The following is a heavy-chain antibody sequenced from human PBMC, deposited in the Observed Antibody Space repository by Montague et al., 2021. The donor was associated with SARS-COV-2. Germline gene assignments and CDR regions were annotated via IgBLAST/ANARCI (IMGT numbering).Heavy chain of an antibody. CDR1: GFTFSSYA. Sequence: SLRLSCAASGFTFSSYAMHRVRQAPGKGLEWVAVISYDGSNKYYXDSVKGRFTISRDNSKNTLYLQMNSLRAEDTAVYYCARAAGNYDILTGYYDYWGQGTLVTVSS. V-gene: IGHV3-30*04. J-gene: IGHJ4*02. CDR2: ISYDGSNK. D-gene: IGHD3-9*01. CDR3: ARAAGNYDILTGYYDY.